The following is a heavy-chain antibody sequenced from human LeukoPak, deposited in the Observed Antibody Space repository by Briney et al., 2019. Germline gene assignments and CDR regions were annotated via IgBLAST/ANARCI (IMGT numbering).Heavy chain of an antibody. D-gene: IGHD3-3*01. CDR3: AKANTIFGVVTYYYYYGMDV. V-gene: IGHV3-23*01. J-gene: IGHJ6*02. CDR2: ISGSGGST. CDR1: GFSFTNYA. Sequence: PGGSPRLSCTGSGFSFTNYAMHWVRQAPGKGLEWVSAISGSGGSTYYADSVKGRFTISRDNSKNTLYLQMNSLRAEDTAVYYCAKANTIFGVVTYYYYYGMDVWGQGTTVTVSS.